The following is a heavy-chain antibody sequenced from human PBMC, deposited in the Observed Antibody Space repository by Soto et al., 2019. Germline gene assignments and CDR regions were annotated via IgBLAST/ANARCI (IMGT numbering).Heavy chain of an antibody. Sequence: SETLSLTCTVSGGAISGYYWTWIRQPAGKGLEWIGRIYSSGSTKYNPSLKSRVTMSLDTSRNQYSLRLTSVTAADTAVYYCARGQRFSDWFDPWGQGTLVTVSS. D-gene: IGHD3-3*01. CDR1: GGAISGYY. CDR2: IYSSGST. J-gene: IGHJ5*02. CDR3: ARGQRFSDWFDP. V-gene: IGHV4-4*07.